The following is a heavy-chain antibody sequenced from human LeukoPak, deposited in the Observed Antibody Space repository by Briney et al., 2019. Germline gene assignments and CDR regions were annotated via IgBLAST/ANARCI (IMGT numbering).Heavy chain of an antibody. CDR1: GGSISSGGYY. CDR3: ARAYCSSTSCYTEGWFDP. J-gene: IGHJ5*02. Sequence: SQTLSLTCTVSGGSISSGGYYWSWIRQHPGKGLEWIGYIYYSGSTYYNPSLMSRVTISGDTSKNQFSLRLSSVTAADTAVYYCARAYCSSTSCYTEGWFDPWGQGTLVTVS. CDR2: IYYSGST. V-gene: IGHV4-31*03. D-gene: IGHD2-2*02.